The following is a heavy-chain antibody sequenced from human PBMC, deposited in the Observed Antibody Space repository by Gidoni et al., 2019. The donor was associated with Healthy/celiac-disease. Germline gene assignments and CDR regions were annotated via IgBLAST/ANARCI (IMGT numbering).Heavy chain of an antibody. D-gene: IGHD6-19*01. V-gene: IGHV1-69*01. CDR1: GGTFSSYA. CDR2: IIPIFGTA. CDR3: AVPEVAGTTAPFYYYYGMDV. J-gene: IGHJ6*02. Sequence: QVQLVQSGAEVKKPGPSVKVSCKASGGTFSSYAISWVRQAPGQGLEWMGGIIPIFGTANYAQKFQGRVTITADESTSTAYMELSSLRSEDTAVYYCAVPEVAGTTAPFYYYYGMDVWGQGTTVTVSS.